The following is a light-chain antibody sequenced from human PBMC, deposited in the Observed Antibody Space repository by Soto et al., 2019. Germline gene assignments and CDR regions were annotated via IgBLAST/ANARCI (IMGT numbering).Light chain of an antibody. CDR1: QSVNSNY. V-gene: IGKV3-20*01. CDR2: GAS. CDR3: QQYGSSPALT. Sequence: EIVFTQSPGTLSFSPGERATLSCRASQSVNSNYLAWYQHRPGQAPRLLIYGASSRATGIPDRFSGSGSGTDFTLTISGLEPEDFAVYYCQQYGSSPALTFGGGTKVDIK. J-gene: IGKJ4*01.